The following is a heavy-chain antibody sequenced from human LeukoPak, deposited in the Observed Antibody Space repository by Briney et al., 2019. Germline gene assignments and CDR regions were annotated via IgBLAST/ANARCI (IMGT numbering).Heavy chain of an antibody. CDR1: GFTFSSYA. D-gene: IGHD3-10*01. J-gene: IGHJ4*02. V-gene: IGHV3-23*01. CDR3: AAYYGSGRGSYYFDY. CDR2: ISGSGGST. Sequence: HSGGSLRLSCAASGFTFSSYAMSWVRRAPGKGLEWVSAISGSGGSTYYADSVKGRFTISRDNSKNTLYLQMNSLRAEDTAVYYCAAYYGSGRGSYYFDYWGQGTLVTVSS.